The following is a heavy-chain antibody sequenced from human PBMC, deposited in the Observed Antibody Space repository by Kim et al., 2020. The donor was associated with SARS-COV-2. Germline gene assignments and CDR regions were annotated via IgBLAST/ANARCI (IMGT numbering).Heavy chain of an antibody. CDR1: GFTFSDYY. J-gene: IGHJ6*02. CDR2: ISSSGSTI. Sequence: GGSRRLSCAASGFTFSDYYMSWIRQAPGKGLEWVSYISSSGSTIYYADSVKGRFTISRDNAKNSLYLQMNSLRAEDTAVYYCASRDYYYGMDVWGQGTTVTVSS. CDR3: ASRDYYYGMDV. V-gene: IGHV3-11*01.